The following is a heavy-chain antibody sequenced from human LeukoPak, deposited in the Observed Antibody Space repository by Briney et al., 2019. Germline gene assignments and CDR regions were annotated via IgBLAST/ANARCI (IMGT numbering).Heavy chain of an antibody. J-gene: IGHJ4*02. CDR2: IYTSRYT. Sequence: SDPLSLLCSVWGRSISRYYWSWLRQPPGKGLEWIGYIYTSRYTNYNPSLKRRVPISVDTSKNQVSLKLSSVTAADTAVYYCARRTVRDGPFDYWGQGTLVTVSS. CDR1: GRSISRYY. D-gene: IGHD5-24*01. V-gene: IGHV4-4*09. CDR3: ARRTVRDGPFDY.